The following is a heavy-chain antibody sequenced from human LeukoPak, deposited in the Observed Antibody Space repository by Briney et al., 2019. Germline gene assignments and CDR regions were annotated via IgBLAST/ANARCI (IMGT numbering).Heavy chain of an antibody. J-gene: IGHJ4*02. D-gene: IGHD1-1*01. V-gene: IGHV4-34*01. Sequence: SETLSLTCAVYGGSFSGYYWSWIRQPPGKGLEWIGEINHSGSTNYNPSLKSRVTISVDTSKNQFSLKLSSVTAADTAVYYCARPATPTSHFDYWGQGTLVTVSS. CDR1: GGSFSGYY. CDR3: ARPATPTSHFDY. CDR2: INHSGST.